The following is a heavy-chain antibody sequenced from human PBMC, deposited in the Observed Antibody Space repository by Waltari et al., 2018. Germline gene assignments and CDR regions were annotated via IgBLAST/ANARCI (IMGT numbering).Heavy chain of an antibody. V-gene: IGHV3-53*01. CDR1: AFTVSNNY. D-gene: IGHD4-17*01. CDR3: ASHPYGDYWGWAFDI. Sequence: EMQLVESGGGLIQPGGSLRLSCAASAFTVSNNYMSWVRQAPGKGLEWVSVVYSGGSTYYADSVKGRFTISRDNSKNTLFLQMNSLRAEDTAMYYCASHPYGDYWGWAFDIWGQGTMVTVSS. J-gene: IGHJ3*02. CDR2: VYSGGST.